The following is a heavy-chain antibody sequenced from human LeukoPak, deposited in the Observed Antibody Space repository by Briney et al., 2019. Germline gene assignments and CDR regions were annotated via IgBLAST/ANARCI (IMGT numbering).Heavy chain of an antibody. CDR3: ARCARGYDILTGYPYFYYYMDV. J-gene: IGHJ6*03. CDR1: GYTFTSYG. Sequence: ASVKVSCKASGYTFTSYGISWVRQAPGQGLEWMGWISAYNGNTNYAQKLQGRVTMTTDTSTSTAYMELRSLRSDDTAVYYCARCARGYDILTGYPYFYYYMDVWGKGTTVTVSS. V-gene: IGHV1-18*01. CDR2: ISAYNGNT. D-gene: IGHD3-9*01.